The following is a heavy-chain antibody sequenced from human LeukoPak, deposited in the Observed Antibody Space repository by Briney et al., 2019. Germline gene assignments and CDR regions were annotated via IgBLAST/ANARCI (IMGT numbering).Heavy chain of an antibody. CDR1: GGSFSGYY. V-gene: IGHV4-34*01. CDR3: ARSILRYFDWTEFDP. Sequence: SETLSLTCAVYGGSFSGYYWSWIRQPPGKGLEWIGEINHSGSTNYNPSLKSRVTISVDTSKNQFSLKLSSVTAADTAVYYCARSILRYFDWTEFDPWGQGTLVTVSS. J-gene: IGHJ5*02. CDR2: INHSGST. D-gene: IGHD3-9*01.